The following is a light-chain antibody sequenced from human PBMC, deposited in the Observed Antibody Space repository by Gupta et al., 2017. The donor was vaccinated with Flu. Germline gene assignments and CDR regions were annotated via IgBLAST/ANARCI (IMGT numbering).Light chain of an antibody. V-gene: IGKV3-20*01. CDR3: HQDAKTPPN. CDR1: QSVSSSF. CDR2: GAS. Sequence: ENVLTQSPGTLSLSPGEKATLSCRASQSVSSSFLAWYQQKPCQAPRLLIYGASSRATGIPDRFSGSGSGRXFTLTIXRLEPADFAVYYCHQDAKTPPNFGXGTKVEIK. J-gene: IGKJ2*01.